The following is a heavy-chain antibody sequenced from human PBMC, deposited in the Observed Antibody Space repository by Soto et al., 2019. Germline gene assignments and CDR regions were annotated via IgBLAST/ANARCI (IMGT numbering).Heavy chain of an antibody. CDR1: GFTFSGYG. V-gene: IGHV3-33*01. CDR3: ARGSGTSYTLFDY. J-gene: IGHJ4*01. Sequence: GGSLRLSCAASGFTFSGYGMQWVRQSPGKGLEWVALIWSDGSHKYYADSVKGRFTISRDNSKNTLYLQMNSLRAEDTAVYYCARGSGTSYTLFDYWGHGTLVTVSS. D-gene: IGHD1-26*01. CDR2: IWSDGSHK.